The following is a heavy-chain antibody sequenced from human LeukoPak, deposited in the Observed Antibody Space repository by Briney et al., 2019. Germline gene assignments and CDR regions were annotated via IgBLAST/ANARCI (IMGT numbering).Heavy chain of an antibody. D-gene: IGHD6-19*01. V-gene: IGHV4-59*08. Sequence: SETLSLTCTVSGGSISSYHWSWIRQPPGKGLEWIGYIYYSGSTYYNPSLKSRVTISVDTSKNQFSLKLSSVTAADTAVYYCAGPVSYSSGWLFDYWGQGTLVTVSS. J-gene: IGHJ4*02. CDR2: IYYSGST. CDR1: GGSISSYH. CDR3: AGPVSYSSGWLFDY.